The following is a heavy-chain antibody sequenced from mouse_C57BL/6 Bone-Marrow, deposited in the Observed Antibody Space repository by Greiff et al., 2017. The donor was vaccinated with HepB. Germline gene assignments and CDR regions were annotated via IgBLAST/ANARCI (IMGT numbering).Heavy chain of an antibody. CDR2: INPNNGGT. V-gene: IGHV1-26*01. Sequence: VQLQQSGPELVKPGASVKISCKASGYTFTDYYMNWVKQSHGKSLEWIGDINPNNGGTSYNQKFKGKATLTVDKSSSTAYMALRSLTSEDSAVYYCARFIYYAMDYWGQGTSVTVSS. D-gene: IGHD1-1*01. J-gene: IGHJ4*01. CDR3: ARFIYYAMDY. CDR1: GYTFTDYY.